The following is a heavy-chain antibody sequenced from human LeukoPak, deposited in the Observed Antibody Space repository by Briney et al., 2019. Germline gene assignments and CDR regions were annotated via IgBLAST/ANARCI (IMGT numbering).Heavy chain of an antibody. CDR2: INHSGST. V-gene: IGHV4-34*01. D-gene: IGHD5-18*01. CDR1: GGSFSSYY. Sequence: PSETLSLTCAVYGGSFSSYYWSWIRQPPGKGLEWIGEINHSGSTNYNPSLKSRVTISVDTSKNQFSLKLNSVTAADTAVYYCARGQHSYGYFNGFDYWGQGTLVTVSS. CDR3: ARGQHSYGYFNGFDY. J-gene: IGHJ4*02.